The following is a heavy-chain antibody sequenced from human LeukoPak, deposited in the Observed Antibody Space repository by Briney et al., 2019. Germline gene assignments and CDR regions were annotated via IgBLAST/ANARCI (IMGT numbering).Heavy chain of an antibody. CDR2: MNPNSGNT. CDR1: GYTFTSYG. CDR3: ARLGYCTNGVCRPYYYMDV. D-gene: IGHD2-8*01. V-gene: IGHV1-8*03. Sequence: ASVKVSCKASGYTFTSYGISWVRQAPGQGLEWMGWMNPNSGNTGYAQKFQGRVTITADKSTSTAYMELSSLRSEDTAVYYCARLGYCTNGVCRPYYYMDVWGKGTTVTVSS. J-gene: IGHJ6*03.